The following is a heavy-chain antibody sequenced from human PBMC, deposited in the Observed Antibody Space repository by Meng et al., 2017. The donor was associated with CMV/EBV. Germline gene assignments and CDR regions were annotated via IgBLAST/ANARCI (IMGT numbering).Heavy chain of an antibody. D-gene: IGHD5-18*01. V-gene: IGHV1-2*02. CDR1: GYTFTGYY. Sequence: GESLKISCKASGYTFTGYYMHWVRQAPGQGLEWMGWINPNSGGTNYAQKFQGRVTMTRDTSISTAYMELSRLRSDDTAVYYCAREPPGYSYGSARYYYYGMDVWGQGTTVTVSS. CDR2: INPNSGGT. CDR3: AREPPGYSYGSARYYYYGMDV. J-gene: IGHJ6*02.